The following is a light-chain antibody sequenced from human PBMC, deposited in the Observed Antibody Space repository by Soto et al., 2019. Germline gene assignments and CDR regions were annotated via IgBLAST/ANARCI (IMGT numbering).Light chain of an antibody. CDR3: NHVGSSLT. CDR1: QSVSSSY. V-gene: IGKV3-20*01. CDR2: AAS. Sequence: ELVLTQSPGTLSLSPGEGATLSCRASQSVSSSYLAWYQHKPGQAPRFFVYAASSRATGVPDRFSGSGSGADFTLSISRLQPEDSAVYFCNHVGSSLTFGGGAKGESK. J-gene: IGKJ4*01.